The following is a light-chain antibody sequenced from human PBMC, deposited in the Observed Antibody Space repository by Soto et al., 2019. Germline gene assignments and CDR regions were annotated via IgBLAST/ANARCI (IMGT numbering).Light chain of an antibody. Sequence: ETEMPQTPVTRSVSPGDTASRACRASQRVSNHFAWYQQKPGQAPRLLIYAASARAAGVPVRFSGSGSGTDFTLTISSLQPEDFATYYCLQVDVYPWTFGQGTKVDIK. V-gene: IGKV3-15*01. CDR1: QRVSNH. CDR2: AAS. CDR3: LQVDVYPWT. J-gene: IGKJ1*01.